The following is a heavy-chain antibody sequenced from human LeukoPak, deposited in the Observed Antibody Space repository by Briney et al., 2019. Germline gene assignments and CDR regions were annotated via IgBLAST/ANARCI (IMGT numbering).Heavy chain of an antibody. J-gene: IGHJ4*02. CDR3: ARANNRRQRAVAGTGYFDY. CDR1: GYSFTGYY. Sequence: ASVKVSCKASGYSFTGYYMHWVRQAPGQGLEWMGWINPNSGGTNYAQKLQGRVTMTTDTSTSTAYMELRSLRSDDTAVYYCARANNRRQRAVAGTGYFDYWGQGTLVTVSS. CDR2: INPNSGGT. D-gene: IGHD6-19*01. V-gene: IGHV1-2*02.